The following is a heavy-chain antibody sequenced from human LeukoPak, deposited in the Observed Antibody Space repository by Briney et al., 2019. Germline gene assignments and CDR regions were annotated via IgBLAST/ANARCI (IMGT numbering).Heavy chain of an antibody. CDR3: ARAYCTNGVCHIFDY. D-gene: IGHD2-8*01. J-gene: IGHJ4*02. CDR2: ISAYNGNT. Sequence: GASVKVSCKASGYTFTSYGISWVRQAPGQGLEWMGWISAYNGNTNYAQKLQGRVTMTTDTSTSTVYMELSSLRSEDTAVYYCARAYCTNGVCHIFDYWGQGTLVTVSS. V-gene: IGHV1-18*01. CDR1: GYTFTSYG.